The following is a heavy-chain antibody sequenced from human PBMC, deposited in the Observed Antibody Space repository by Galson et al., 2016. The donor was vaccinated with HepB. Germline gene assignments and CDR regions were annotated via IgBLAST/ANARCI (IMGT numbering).Heavy chain of an antibody. CDR1: GYVFTSYS. D-gene: IGHD1-1*01. CDR2: IDPSDSET. V-gene: IGHV5-10-1*01. CDR3: ARHIGGAGNDY. J-gene: IGHJ4*02. Sequence: QSGAEVKKPGESLRISCKASGYVFTSYSIAWVRQMPGKGLEWMGRIDPSDSETTYSPSFQGHVTISVDKSINTVYLQWNSLKGPDAGIYYCARHIGGAGNDYWGQGTLVTVSS.